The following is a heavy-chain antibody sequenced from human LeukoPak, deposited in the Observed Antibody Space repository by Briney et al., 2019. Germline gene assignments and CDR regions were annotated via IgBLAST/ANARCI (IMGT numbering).Heavy chain of an antibody. V-gene: IGHV3-21*01. D-gene: IGHD3-10*01. CDR3: ARDVDPNYYGSGSLDAFDI. J-gene: IGHJ3*02. CDR2: ISSSSSYI. CDR1: GFTFSSYS. Sequence: GGSLRLSCAASGFTFSSYSMNWVRQAPGKGLEWVPSISSSSSYIYYADSVKGRFTISRDNAKNSLYLQMNSLRAEDTAVYYCARDVDPNYYGSGSLDAFDIWGQGTMVTVSS.